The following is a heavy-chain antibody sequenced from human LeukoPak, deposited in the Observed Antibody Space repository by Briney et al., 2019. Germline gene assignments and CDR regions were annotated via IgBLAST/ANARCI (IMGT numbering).Heavy chain of an antibody. V-gene: IGHV4-59*08. J-gene: IGHJ3*02. CDR3: ARHYGDYEVGAFDI. CDR2: IYYSGST. D-gene: IGHD4-17*01. CDR1: GGSISSYY. Sequence: SETLSLTCTVSGGSISSYYWSWIRQPPGKGLEWIGYIYYSGSTNYNPSLKSRVTISVDASKNQFSLKLSSVTAADTAVYYCARHYGDYEVGAFDIWGQGTMVTVSS.